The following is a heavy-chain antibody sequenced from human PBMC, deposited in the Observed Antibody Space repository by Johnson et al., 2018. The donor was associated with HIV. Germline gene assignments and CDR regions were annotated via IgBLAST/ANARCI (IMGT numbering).Heavy chain of an antibody. CDR1: GFTVSDNY. Sequence: QVQLVESGGGLIHPGGSLRLSCVASGFTVSDNYMSWVRQAPGKGLDWVTFIRYDGSSKHYADSVNGRFTIFRDNSKNTLYLQMNGLRAEDTAIYYCAKDVGNYWPNAFDIWGQGTMVTVSS. D-gene: IGHD3-22*01. CDR2: IRYDGSSK. CDR3: AKDVGNYWPNAFDI. J-gene: IGHJ3*02. V-gene: IGHV3-30*02.